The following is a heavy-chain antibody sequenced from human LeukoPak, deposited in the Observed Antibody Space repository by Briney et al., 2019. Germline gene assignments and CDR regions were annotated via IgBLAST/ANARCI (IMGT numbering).Heavy chain of an antibody. V-gene: IGHV4-4*07. CDR3: ASLRKRGGAFDL. J-gene: IGHJ3*01. CDR1: GGSISNYD. Sequence: PSETLSLTCTVSGGSISNYDWSWIRQSAGKGLEWVGRTYISGSSNYNPSLKSRVTILIDTSKNQFSLRLRSVTAADTAVYYCASLRKRGGAFDLWGQGTVVTVSS. CDR2: TYISGSS.